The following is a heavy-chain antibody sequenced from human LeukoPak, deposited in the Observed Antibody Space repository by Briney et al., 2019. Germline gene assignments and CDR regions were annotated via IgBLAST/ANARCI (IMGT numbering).Heavy chain of an antibody. Sequence: ASVKVSCKASGYTFTSYDINWVRQATGQGLEWVGWMNPNSGNTGYAQKFQGRVTMTRNTSISTAYMELSSLRSEDTAVYYCARGSAYYYDSSGYYYYYGMDVWGQGTTVTVSS. D-gene: IGHD3-22*01. CDR2: MNPNSGNT. CDR3: ARGSAYYYDSSGYYYYYGMDV. CDR1: GYTFTSYD. V-gene: IGHV1-8*01. J-gene: IGHJ6*02.